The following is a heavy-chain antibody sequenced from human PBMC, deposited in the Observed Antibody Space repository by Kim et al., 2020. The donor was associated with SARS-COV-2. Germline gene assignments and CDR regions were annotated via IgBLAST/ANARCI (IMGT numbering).Heavy chain of an antibody. J-gene: IGHJ4*02. CDR3: ARVPSWDGSGYYYFDY. CDR1: GYTFSSYD. Sequence: ASVKVSCKASGYTFSSYDINWVRQATGQGLEWMGWMNPNSANTGYAQKFQGRVTMTRNTSISTAYMELSSLRSEDTAVYYCARVPSWDGSGYYYFDYWGQGTLVTVSS. V-gene: IGHV1-8*01. D-gene: IGHD3-22*01. CDR2: MNPNSANT.